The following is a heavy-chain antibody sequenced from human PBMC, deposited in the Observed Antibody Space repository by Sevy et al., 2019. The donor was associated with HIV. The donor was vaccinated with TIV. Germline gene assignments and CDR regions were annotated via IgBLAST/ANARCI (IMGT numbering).Heavy chain of an antibody. V-gene: IGHV3-23*01. CDR2: FSGRDGTT. Sequence: GGSLRLSCAASGFSFSMFGVSWVRQAPGKGLQWVSTFSGRDGTTYYADSVKGRFTVSRDNSKNTQYLQMSSLRDEDKAVYYCAKGRQWISVRFGTYFDYWGQGILVTVSS. D-gene: IGHD5-12*01. CDR3: AKGRQWISVRFGTYFDY. J-gene: IGHJ4*02. CDR1: GFSFSMFG.